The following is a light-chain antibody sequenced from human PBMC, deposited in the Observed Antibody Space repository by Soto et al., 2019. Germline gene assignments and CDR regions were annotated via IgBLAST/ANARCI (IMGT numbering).Light chain of an antibody. J-gene: IGKJ2*02. CDR3: QQYNNWPPGT. V-gene: IGKV3-15*01. CDR2: HAS. Sequence: EIVMTQSPAILSVSLGERATLSCRTSQSVSNVLAWYQQKPGQAPRLLVYHASTRAAGIPARFSGSGSGTEFTLTISSLQSEDSAVYYCQQYNNWPPGTFGPGTKLEI. CDR1: QSVSNV.